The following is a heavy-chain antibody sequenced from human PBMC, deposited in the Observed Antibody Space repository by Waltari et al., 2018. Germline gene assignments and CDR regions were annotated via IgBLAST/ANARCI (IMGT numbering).Heavy chain of an antibody. CDR2: INHSGST. J-gene: IGHJ6*03. Sequence: QVQLQQWGAGLLKPSETLSLTCAVYGGSFSGYYWSWIRQPPGKGLEWIGEINHSGSTNYNPSLKSRVTISVDTSKNQFSLKLSSVTAADTAVYYCATCGGDCYSGGYYYYYMDVWGKGTTVTVSS. CDR3: ATCGGDCYSGGYYYYYMDV. V-gene: IGHV4-34*01. CDR1: GGSFSGYY. D-gene: IGHD2-21*01.